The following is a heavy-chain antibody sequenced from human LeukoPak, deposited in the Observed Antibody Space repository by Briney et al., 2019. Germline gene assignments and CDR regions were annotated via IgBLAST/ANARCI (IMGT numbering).Heavy chain of an antibody. D-gene: IGHD2-2*01. Sequence: GRSLRLSCAASGFTFDDYAMHWVRQAPGKGLEWVSGISWNSGSIGYADSVKGRFTISRDNAKNSLYLQMNSLRAEDTAVYYCAKPPRSTAGDYWGQGTLVTVSS. V-gene: IGHV3-9*01. J-gene: IGHJ4*02. CDR2: ISWNSGSI. CDR1: GFTFDDYA. CDR3: AKPPRSTAGDY.